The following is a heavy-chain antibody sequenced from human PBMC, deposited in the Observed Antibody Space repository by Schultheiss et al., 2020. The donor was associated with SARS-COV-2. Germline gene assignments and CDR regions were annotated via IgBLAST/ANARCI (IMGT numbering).Heavy chain of an antibody. Sequence: GGSLRLSCAASGFTVSSNYMSWVRQAPGKGLEWVSAISGSGGSTYYADSVKGRFTISRDNSKNTLYLQMNSLRAEDTAVYYCAKDDYGGNSRLGGFDYWGQGTLVTVSS. CDR2: ISGSGGST. J-gene: IGHJ4*02. CDR1: GFTVSSNY. V-gene: IGHV3-23*01. CDR3: AKDDYGGNSRLGGFDY. D-gene: IGHD4-23*01.